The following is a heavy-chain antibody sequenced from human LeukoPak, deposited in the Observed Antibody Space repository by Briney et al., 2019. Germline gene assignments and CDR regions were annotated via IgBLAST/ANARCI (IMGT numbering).Heavy chain of an antibody. D-gene: IGHD6-19*01. CDR3: ARDPRLVTVTRTGDY. CDR1: GFTFSSFG. CDR2: IWYDGSNK. V-gene: IGHV3-33*01. Sequence: GRSLRLSCAATGFTFSSFGMHWVRQAPGKGLEWVAAIWYDGSNKYYADSVKGRFTISRDNSKNTLYLQMNSLRAEGTAVYYCARDPRLVTVTRTGDYWGQGTLVTVSS. J-gene: IGHJ4*02.